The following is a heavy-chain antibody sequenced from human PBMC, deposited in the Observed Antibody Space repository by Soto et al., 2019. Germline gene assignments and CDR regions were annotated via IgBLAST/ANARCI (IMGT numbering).Heavy chain of an antibody. CDR2: MNPNTGDS. Sequence: ASVKVSCKASGYTFTSYDIYWVRQATGQGLEWMGWMNPNTGDSSYAQKFQGRVTMTSDTSITTAHMELSSLRSEDTAVYYCARDKGPYGDSWGGAFDIWGQGTMVTVSS. CDR1: GYTFTSYD. J-gene: IGHJ3*02. V-gene: IGHV1-8*01. D-gene: IGHD4-17*01. CDR3: ARDKGPYGDSWGGAFDI.